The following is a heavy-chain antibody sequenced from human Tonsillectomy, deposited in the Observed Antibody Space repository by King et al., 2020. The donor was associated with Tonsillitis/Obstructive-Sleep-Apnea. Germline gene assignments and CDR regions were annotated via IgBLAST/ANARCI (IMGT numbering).Heavy chain of an antibody. V-gene: IGHV3-23*04. Sequence: VQLVESGGGLVQPGGSLRLSCAASGFTFSSYAMSWVRQTPGKGLEWVSSVSASGGSTYYADSVKGRFTISRDNSKNTLYLQLNSLRAEDTAIYYCARVDVGFGEPYYYYYMDVWGKGTTVTVSS. CDR3: ARVDVGFGEPYYYYYMDV. D-gene: IGHD3-10*01. CDR1: GFTFSSYA. J-gene: IGHJ6*03. CDR2: VSASGGST.